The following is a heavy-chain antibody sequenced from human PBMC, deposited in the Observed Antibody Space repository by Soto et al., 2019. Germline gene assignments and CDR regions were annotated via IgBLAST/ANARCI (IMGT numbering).Heavy chain of an antibody. CDR3: ARDSYYSMDVYWFDP. CDR1: GYTFTSYG. CDR2: ISAYNGNT. D-gene: IGHD4-4*01. J-gene: IGHJ5*02. V-gene: IGHV1-18*01. Sequence: ASVKVSCKASGYTFTSYGISWVRQAPGQGLEWMGWISAYNGNTNYAQKLQGRVTMTTDTSTSTAYMELRSLRSDDTAVYYCARDSYYSMDVYWFDPWGQGTLVTGSS.